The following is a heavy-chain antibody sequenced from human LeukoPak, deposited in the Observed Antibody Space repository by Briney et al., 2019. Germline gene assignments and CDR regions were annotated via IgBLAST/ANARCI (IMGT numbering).Heavy chain of an antibody. Sequence: PGGSLRLSCAASGLTFSSYSMNWVRQAPGKGLEWVANIKNDGTVKNYVDSVKGRFTISRDNAKNSLYLQMNSLRAEDTGVYYCAKDSYSKGDYWGQGVLVTVSS. CDR1: GLTFSSYS. CDR2: IKNDGTVK. J-gene: IGHJ4*02. D-gene: IGHD5-18*01. V-gene: IGHV3-7*01. CDR3: AKDSYSKGDY.